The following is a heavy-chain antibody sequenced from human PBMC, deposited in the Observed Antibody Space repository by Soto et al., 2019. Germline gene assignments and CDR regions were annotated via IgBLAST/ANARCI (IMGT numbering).Heavy chain of an antibody. CDR1: GGSISSYY. CDR2: IYYSGST. D-gene: IGHD3-10*01. V-gene: IGHV4-59*01. J-gene: IGHJ6*02. Sequence: SETLSLTCTVSGGSISSYYWSWIRQPPGKGLEWIGYIYYSGSTNYNPSLKSRVTISVDTSKNQFSLKLSSVTAADTAVYYCSMFMVSPRACHDGMKVWGQGTTVIVS. CDR3: SMFMVSPRACHDGMKV.